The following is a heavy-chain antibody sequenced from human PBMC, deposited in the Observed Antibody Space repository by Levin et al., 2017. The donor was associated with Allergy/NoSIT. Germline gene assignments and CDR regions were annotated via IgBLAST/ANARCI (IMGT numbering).Heavy chain of an antibody. V-gene: IGHV4-39*07. J-gene: IGHJ4*02. CDR2: FYYSGST. CDR1: GGSLSSGNYC. Sequence: SQTLSLTCTVSGGSLSSGNYCWGWIRQPPGKGLEWIGNFYYSGSTYSNPSLKSRVTISVDTSKNQFSLKVRSMTAADTAVYYCARGTYSGSWYAFDSWGQGRLVTVSS. CDR3: ARGTYSGSWYAFDS. D-gene: IGHD6-13*01.